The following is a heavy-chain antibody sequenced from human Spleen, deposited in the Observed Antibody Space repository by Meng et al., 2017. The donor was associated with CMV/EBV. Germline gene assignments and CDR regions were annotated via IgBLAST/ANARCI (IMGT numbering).Heavy chain of an antibody. CDR2: ISTYNGNT. CDR1: GYTFTSYG. V-gene: IGHV1-18*01. CDR3: ARRPLSVGGTSVDY. D-gene: IGHD1-26*01. J-gene: IGHJ4*02. Sequence: ASVKVSCKASGYTFTSYGISWVRQAPGKGPEWMGWISTYNGNTTYTQNFQGRVTMTTDTSTSTVYMELRSLRSGDTAVYYCARRPLSVGGTSVDYWGQGTLVTVSS.